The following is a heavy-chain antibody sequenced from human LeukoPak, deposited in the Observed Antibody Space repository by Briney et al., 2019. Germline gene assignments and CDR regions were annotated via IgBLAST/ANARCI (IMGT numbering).Heavy chain of an antibody. V-gene: IGHV3-43*02. J-gene: IGHJ4*02. CDR3: AKVMITFGGVIDHDY. Sequence: PGGSLRLSCAASGFTFDDCAMHWVRQAPGKGLEWVSLISGDGGSTYYADSVKGRFTISRDNSKNSLYLQMNSLRTEDTALYYCAKVMITFGGVIDHDYWGQGTLVTVSS. D-gene: IGHD3-16*02. CDR1: GFTFDDCA. CDR2: ISGDGGST.